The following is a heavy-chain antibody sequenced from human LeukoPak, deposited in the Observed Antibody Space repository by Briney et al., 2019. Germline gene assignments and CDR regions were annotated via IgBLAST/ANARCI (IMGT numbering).Heavy chain of an antibody. J-gene: IGHJ6*04. CDR2: INHSGST. CDR3: ARHSGLRSPLGV. Sequence: SETLSLTCAVYGGSFSGYYWSWIRQPPGKGLEWIGEINHSGSTNYNPSLKSRVTISVDTSKNQFSLKLSSVTAADMAVYYCARHSGLRSPLGVWGKGTTVTVSS. CDR1: GGSFSGYY. D-gene: IGHD3-3*01. V-gene: IGHV4-34*01.